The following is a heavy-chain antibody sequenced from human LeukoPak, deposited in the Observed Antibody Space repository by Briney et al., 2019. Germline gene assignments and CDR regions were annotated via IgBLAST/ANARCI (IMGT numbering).Heavy chain of an antibody. Sequence: SETLSLTCAVYGGSFSGYYWSWIRQPPGKGLEWIGEINHSGSTNYNPSLKSRVTISLDTSKNQFSLKLSSVTAADTAVYYCAGAPPSNLTGFYFDYWGQGTLVTVSS. V-gene: IGHV4-34*01. D-gene: IGHD1-14*01. J-gene: IGHJ4*02. CDR3: AGAPPSNLTGFYFDY. CDR2: INHSGST. CDR1: GGSFSGYY.